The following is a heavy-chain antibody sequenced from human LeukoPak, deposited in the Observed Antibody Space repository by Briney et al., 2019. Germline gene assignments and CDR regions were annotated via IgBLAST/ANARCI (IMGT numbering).Heavy chain of an antibody. CDR2: ISWNSGSI. J-gene: IGHJ4*02. V-gene: IGHV3-9*01. D-gene: IGHD1-26*01. CDR3: AKRGGSGSYSGYFDY. Sequence: PGRSLRLSCSASGFTFDDYAMHWVRQAPGKGLEWVSGISWNSGSIGYADSVKGRFTISRDNAKNSLYLQMNSLRAEDTAVYYCAKRGGSGSYSGYFDYWGQGTLVTVSS. CDR1: GFTFDDYA.